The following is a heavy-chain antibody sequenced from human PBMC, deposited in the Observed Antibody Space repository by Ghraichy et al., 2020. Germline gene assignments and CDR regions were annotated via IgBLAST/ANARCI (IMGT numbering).Heavy chain of an antibody. CDR2: INWNGGTI. D-gene: IGHD3-16*01. V-gene: IGHV3-20*04. CDR3: ATDTSSKYYYGMDV. CDR1: GFIFDDYG. Sequence: GESLNISCEGSGFIFDDYGMSWVRQVPGKGLEWVSGINWNGGTIGYGDSVKGRFTISRDNAKNSLYLQMNSLRAEDTALYYCATDTSSKYYYGMDVWGQGTTVTVSS. J-gene: IGHJ6*02.